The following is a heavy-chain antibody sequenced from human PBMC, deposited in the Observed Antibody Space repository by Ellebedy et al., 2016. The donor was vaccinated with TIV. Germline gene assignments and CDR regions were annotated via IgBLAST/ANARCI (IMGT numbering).Heavy chain of an antibody. V-gene: IGHV5-51*01. CDR1: RYSFTSYW. J-gene: IGHJ6*02. Sequence: GESLKISCKGSRYSFTSYWIGWVRQMPGKGLEWMGIIYPGDSDTRYSPSFQGQVTISADKSISTVYLQWSSLKASDTAMYYCARLAAGLYYYYYGMDVWGQGTAVTVSS. D-gene: IGHD6-19*01. CDR3: ARLAAGLYYYYYGMDV. CDR2: IYPGDSDT.